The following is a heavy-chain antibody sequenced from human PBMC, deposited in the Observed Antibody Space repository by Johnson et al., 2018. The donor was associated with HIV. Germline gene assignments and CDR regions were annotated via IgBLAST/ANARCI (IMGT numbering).Heavy chain of an antibody. D-gene: IGHD3-16*02. CDR1: GFTFSSYA. J-gene: IGHJ3*02. Sequence: QVQLVESGGGVVQPGRSLRLSCAASGFTFSSYAMHWVRQAPGKGLEWVAVISYDGSIKYYADSVKGRFTISRDNAKNSLYLQMNRLRAEDTALYFCTRLGTEWELSSGSDTFDIWGQGTMVTVSS. CDR2: ISYDGSIK. V-gene: IGHV3-30*04. CDR3: TRLGTEWELSSGSDTFDI.